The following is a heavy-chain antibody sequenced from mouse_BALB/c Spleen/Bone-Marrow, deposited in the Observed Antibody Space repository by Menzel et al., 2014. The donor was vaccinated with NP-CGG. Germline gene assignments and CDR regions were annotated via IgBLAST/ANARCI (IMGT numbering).Heavy chain of an antibody. J-gene: IGHJ1*01. D-gene: IGHD2-1*01. CDR1: GYTFISYW. CDR2: IYPGNGDT. CDR3: ARSGNYWYFDV. V-gene: IGHV1-87*01. Sequence: LQESGAEPARPGASVKLSCKASGYTFISYWMQWVKQRLGQGLEWIGAIYPGNGDTRYTQKFKSKATLTADKSSSTAYMQLSSLASEDSAVYCCARSGNYWYFDVWGAGTTVTVSS.